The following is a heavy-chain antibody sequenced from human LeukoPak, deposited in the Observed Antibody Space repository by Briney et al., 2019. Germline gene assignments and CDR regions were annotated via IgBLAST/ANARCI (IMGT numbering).Heavy chain of an antibody. CDR3: ARRYPNYWYFDL. CDR1: GFTFSSYS. J-gene: IGHJ2*01. CDR2: ISSSSSYI. Sequence: GGSLRLSCAASGFTFSSYSMNWVRQAPGKGLEWVSSISSSSSYIYYADSVKGRFTISRDNAKNSLYLQMNSLRAEDTAVYYCARRYPNYWYFDLWGRGTLVTVSS. V-gene: IGHV3-21*04. D-gene: IGHD2-2*02.